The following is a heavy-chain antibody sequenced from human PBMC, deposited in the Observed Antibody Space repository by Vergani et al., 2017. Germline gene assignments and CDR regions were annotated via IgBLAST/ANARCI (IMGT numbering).Heavy chain of an antibody. CDR1: GFTFSSYW. CDR3: ARGRRDGYNWSYWYFDL. J-gene: IGHJ2*01. V-gene: IGHV3-74*01. CDR2: LNSDVSST. Sequence: EVQLVESGGGLVQPGGSLRLSCAASGFTFSSYWMHWVRQAPGKGLVWVSRLNSDVSSTSYADSVKGRFTISRDNAKNTLYLQMNSLRAEDTAVYYCARGRRDGYNWSYWYFDLWGRGTLVTVSS. D-gene: IGHD5-24*01.